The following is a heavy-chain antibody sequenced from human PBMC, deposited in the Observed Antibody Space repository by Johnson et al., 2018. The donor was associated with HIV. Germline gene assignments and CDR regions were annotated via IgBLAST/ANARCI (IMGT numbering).Heavy chain of an antibody. J-gene: IGHJ3*02. Sequence: VQLVESGGGLVQPGRSLRLSCAASGFTFDDYAMHWVRQAPGKGLEWVSGISWNSGSIGYADSVKGRFTISRDNAKNSLYLQMNSLRAEDTALYYCAKDMSRVVTPWAVSFDIWGQGTMVTVSS. CDR1: GFTFDDYA. CDR2: ISWNSGSI. V-gene: IGHV3-9*01. CDR3: AKDMSRVVTPWAVSFDI. D-gene: IGHD4-23*01.